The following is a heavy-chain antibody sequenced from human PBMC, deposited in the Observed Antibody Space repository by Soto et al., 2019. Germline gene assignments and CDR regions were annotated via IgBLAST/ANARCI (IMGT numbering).Heavy chain of an antibody. CDR1: GYTLTELS. CDR2: FDPEDGET. J-gene: IGHJ4*02. D-gene: IGHD6-13*01. Sequence: ASVKVSCKVSGYTLTELSMHWVRQAPGKGLEWMGGFDPEDGETIYAQKFQGRVTMTEDTSTDTAYMELSSLRSEDTAVYYFGVIAAAWGAFDYSDQGTLVTGSS. V-gene: IGHV1-24*01. CDR3: GVIAAAWGAFDY.